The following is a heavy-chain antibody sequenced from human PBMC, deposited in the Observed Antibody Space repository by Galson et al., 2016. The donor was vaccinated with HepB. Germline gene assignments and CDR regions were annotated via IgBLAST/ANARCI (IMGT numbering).Heavy chain of an antibody. CDR3: GRDHSVVLTTAYNWFDP. J-gene: IGHJ5*02. CDR1: GFAFGSHW. D-gene: IGHD4-23*01. Sequence: SLRLSCAASGFAFGSHWMHWVRQVPGKGLVWVSRINIDGTISHYADSVKGRFTISRDNAKNTLYLQMNSLRVEDTAVYYCGRDHSVVLTTAYNWFDPWGQGTLVTVSS. V-gene: IGHV3-74*01. CDR2: INIDGTIS.